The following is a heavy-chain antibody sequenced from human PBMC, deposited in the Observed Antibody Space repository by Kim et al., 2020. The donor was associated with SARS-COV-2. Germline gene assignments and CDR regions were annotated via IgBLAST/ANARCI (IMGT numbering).Heavy chain of an antibody. CDR2: IYYSGST. CDR1: GGSISSYY. V-gene: IGHV4-59*13. D-gene: IGHD2-2*02. CDR3: ARAPYTFWGYQLLYFDY. J-gene: IGHJ4*02. Sequence: SETLSLTCTVSGGSISSYYWSWIRQPPGKGLEWIGYIYYSGSTNYNPSLKSRVTISVDTSKNQFSLKLSSVTAADTAVYYCARAPYTFWGYQLLYFDYWGQGTLVTVSS.